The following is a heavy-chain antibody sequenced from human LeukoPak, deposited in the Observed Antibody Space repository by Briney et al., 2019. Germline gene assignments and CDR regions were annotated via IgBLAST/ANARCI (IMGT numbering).Heavy chain of an antibody. CDR3: AKGRALEVVAAFNY. D-gene: IGHD2-15*01. CDR2: ISYDGSNK. CDR1: GFTFSSYA. J-gene: IGHJ4*02. Sequence: GRSLRLSCAASGFTFSSYAMHWVRQAPGKGLEWVAVISYDGSNKYYADSVKGRFTISRDNSKNTLYLQMNSLRADDTAVYYCAKGRALEVVAAFNYWGQGTVVTVSS. V-gene: IGHV3-30-3*01.